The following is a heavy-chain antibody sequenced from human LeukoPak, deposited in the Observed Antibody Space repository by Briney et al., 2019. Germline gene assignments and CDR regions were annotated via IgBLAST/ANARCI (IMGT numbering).Heavy chain of an antibody. V-gene: IGHV4-39*07. D-gene: IGHD3-22*01. CDR2: IYYSGST. CDR1: GGSISSSSYY. CDR3: ARAKRGVVVIHDAFDI. Sequence: SETLSLTCTVSGGSISSSSYYWGWIRQPPGKGLEWIGSIYYSGSTYYNPSLKSRVTISVDTSKNQFSLKLSSVTAAGTAVYYCARAKRGVVVIHDAFDIWGQGTMVTVSS. J-gene: IGHJ3*02.